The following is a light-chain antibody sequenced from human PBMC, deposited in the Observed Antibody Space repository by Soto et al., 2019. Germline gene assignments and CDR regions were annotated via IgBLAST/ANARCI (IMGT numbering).Light chain of an antibody. CDR3: CSYAGSYYV. CDR2: DVS. J-gene: IGLJ1*01. CDR1: SSDVGDYNY. V-gene: IGLV2-11*01. Sequence: QSALTQPRSVSGSPGQSVTISCTGTSSDVGDYNYVSWCQQHPGKAPKLMIYDVSQRPSGVPDRFSGSKSGNTASLTISGLQAEDEADYYCCSYAGSYYVFGTGTKLNVL.